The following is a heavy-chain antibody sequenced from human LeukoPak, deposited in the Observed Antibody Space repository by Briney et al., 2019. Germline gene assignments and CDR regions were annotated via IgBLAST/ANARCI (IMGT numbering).Heavy chain of an antibody. Sequence: TTSETLSLTCTVSGGSISSGDYYWSWIRQPPGKGLEWIGYIYYSGSTYYNPSLKSRVTISVDTSKNQFSLKLSSVTAADTAVYYCARAQVLRYFDWLGKGVQSFDYWGQGTLVTVSS. CDR1: GGSISSGDYY. D-gene: IGHD3-9*01. CDR3: ARAQVLRYFDWLGKGVQSFDY. V-gene: IGHV4-30-4*01. CDR2: IYYSGST. J-gene: IGHJ4*02.